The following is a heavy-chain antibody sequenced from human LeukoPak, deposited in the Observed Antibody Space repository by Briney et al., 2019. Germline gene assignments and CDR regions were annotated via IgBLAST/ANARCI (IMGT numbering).Heavy chain of an antibody. V-gene: IGHV3-21*01. J-gene: IGHJ6*03. D-gene: IGHD2-2*01. CDR1: GFTFSSYG. CDR3: AGACTSCYADYYYMDV. CDR2: ISSSSSYI. Sequence: PGGSLRLSCAASGFTFSSYGMNWVRQAPGKGLEWVSSISSSSSYIYYADSVKGRFTISRDNAKNSLYLQMNSLGAEDTAVYYCAGACTSCYADYYYMDVWGKGTTVTVSS.